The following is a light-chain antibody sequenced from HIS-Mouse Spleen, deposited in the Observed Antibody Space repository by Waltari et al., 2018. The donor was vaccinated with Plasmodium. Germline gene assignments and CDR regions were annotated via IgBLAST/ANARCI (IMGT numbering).Light chain of an antibody. CDR2: GAS. CDR3: QQYGSSPYT. J-gene: IGKJ2*01. CDR1: QSVSSSY. V-gene: IGKV3-20*01. Sequence: EIVLTQSPATLSLSPGERATISCRTSQSVSSSYLAWYQQKPGQAPRLLIYGASSRATGIPDRFSGSGSGTDFTLTISRLEPEEFAVYYCQQYGSSPYTFGQGTKLEIK.